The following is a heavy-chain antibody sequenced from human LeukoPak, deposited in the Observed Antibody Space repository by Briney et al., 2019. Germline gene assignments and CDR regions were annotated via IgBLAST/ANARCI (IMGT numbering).Heavy chain of an antibody. V-gene: IGHV3-9*01. J-gene: IGHJ4*02. CDR3: AKDIAYSGYDYFDY. Sequence: GRSLRLSCAASGFIFDDYAMHWVRHAPGKGLEWVSGISWNSGGIGYADSVKGRFTISRDNAKSSLYLQMNSLRAEDTALYYCAKDIAYSGYDYFDYWGQGTLVTVSS. CDR1: GFIFDDYA. CDR2: ISWNSGGI. D-gene: IGHD5-12*01.